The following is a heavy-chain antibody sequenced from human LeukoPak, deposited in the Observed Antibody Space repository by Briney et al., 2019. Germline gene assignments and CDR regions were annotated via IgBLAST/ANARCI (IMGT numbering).Heavy chain of an antibody. CDR3: ARVRLSSRGYSDDAFDI. CDR1: GGSISSYY. V-gene: IGHV4-4*07. D-gene: IGHD3-22*01. J-gene: IGHJ3*02. Sequence: SETLSLTCTVSGGSISSYYWSWIRQPAGKGLQRIGRIYSSGSTNYNPSLKSRVTMSVDTSKNQFSLKLSSVTATDTAVYYCARVRLSSRGYSDDAFDIWGRGTMVTVSS. CDR2: IYSSGST.